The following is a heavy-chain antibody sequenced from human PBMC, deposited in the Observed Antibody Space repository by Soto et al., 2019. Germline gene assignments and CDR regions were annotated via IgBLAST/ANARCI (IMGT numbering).Heavy chain of an antibody. CDR1: GFTFSSYS. J-gene: IGHJ3*02. CDR2: ISSSSSYI. CDR3: ARDRDWSDAFDI. V-gene: IGHV3-21*01. D-gene: IGHD1-1*01. Sequence: GGSLRLSCAASGFTFSSYSMNWVRQAPGKGLEWVSSISSSSSYIYYADSVKGRFTISRDNAKNSLYLQMNSLRAEDTAVYYFARDRDWSDAFDIWGQGTMVTVSS.